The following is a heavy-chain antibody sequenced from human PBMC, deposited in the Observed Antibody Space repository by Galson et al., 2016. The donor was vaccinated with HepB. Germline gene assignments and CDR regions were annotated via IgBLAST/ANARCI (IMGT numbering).Heavy chain of an antibody. V-gene: IGHV2-5*02. CDR2: IYWDDYE. J-gene: IGHJ4*02. CDR3: AHFYGSGFYSWKMFDS. Sequence: PALVKPTQTLTLTCTFSGFSLGTTAVGVGWIRQPPGQALTWLALIYWDDYEHYSPSLKTRLTITKDTSKNQVVLTMNNMDPMDTATYYCAHFYGSGFYSWKMFDSWGQRILVIVSS. D-gene: IGHD3-10*01. CDR1: GFSLGTTAVG.